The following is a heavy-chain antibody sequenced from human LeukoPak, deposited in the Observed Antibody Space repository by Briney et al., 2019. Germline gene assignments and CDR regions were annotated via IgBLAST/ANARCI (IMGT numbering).Heavy chain of an antibody. V-gene: IGHV3-30-3*01. D-gene: IGHD2-15*01. CDR3: ARDGGDRFLDY. Sequence: GGSLRLSCAASGFTFSSYAMHWVRQAPGKGLGWVAAISYDGSNKYYADSVKGRFTISRDNSKNTLYLQMNSLRAEDTAVYYCARDGGDRFLDYWGQGTLVTVSS. CDR1: GFTFSSYA. J-gene: IGHJ4*02. CDR2: ISYDGSNK.